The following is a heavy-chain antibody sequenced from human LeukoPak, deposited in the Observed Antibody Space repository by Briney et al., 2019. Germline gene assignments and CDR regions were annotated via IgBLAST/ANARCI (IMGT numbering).Heavy chain of an antibody. CDR2: ISAYNGNT. Sequence: ASVKVSCKASGYTFMNYGIIWVRQAPGQGLEWMGWISAYNGNTNSAQKLQDRVTMTTDTSTTTAYMELRSLRSDDTAVYYCARDSGNYYSPSDYWGQGTLVTVSS. CDR3: ARDSGNYYSPSDY. V-gene: IGHV1-18*04. D-gene: IGHD1-26*01. J-gene: IGHJ4*02. CDR1: GYTFMNYG.